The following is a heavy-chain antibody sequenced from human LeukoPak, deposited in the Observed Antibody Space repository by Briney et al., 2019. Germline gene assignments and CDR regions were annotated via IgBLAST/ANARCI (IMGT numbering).Heavy chain of an antibody. Sequence: GASVKVSCKASGYTFTSYGISWVRQAPGQGLEWMGWISAYNGNTNYAQKLQGKVTTTTDTSTSTAYMELRSLRSDDTAVYYCARAGRFWSGYWLYYCYMDVWGKGTTVTVSS. D-gene: IGHD3-3*01. CDR1: GYTFTSYG. V-gene: IGHV1-18*01. CDR3: ARAGRFWSGYWLYYCYMDV. J-gene: IGHJ6*03. CDR2: ISAYNGNT.